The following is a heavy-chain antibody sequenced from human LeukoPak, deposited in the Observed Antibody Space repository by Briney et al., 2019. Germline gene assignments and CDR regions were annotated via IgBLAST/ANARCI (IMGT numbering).Heavy chain of an antibody. CDR3: ARAVVGSGWYHFDY. CDR1: GFTFSSYA. D-gene: IGHD6-19*01. Sequence: GGSLRLSCAASGFTFSSYAMHWVRQAPGKGLEWVAVIPYDGSNKYYADSVKGRFTISRDNSKNTLYLQMNSLRAEDTAVYYCARAVVGSGWYHFDYWGQGTLVTVSS. J-gene: IGHJ4*02. V-gene: IGHV3-30-3*01. CDR2: IPYDGSNK.